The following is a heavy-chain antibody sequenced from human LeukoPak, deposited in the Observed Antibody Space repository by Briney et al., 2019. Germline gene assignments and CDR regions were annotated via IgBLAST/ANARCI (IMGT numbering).Heavy chain of an antibody. D-gene: IGHD6-19*01. Sequence: GGSLGLSCAASGFTFSSYAMSWVRQAPGKGLEWVSVISGSGYPTHYADFVKGRFTISRDNSKNTLYLQMNSLRDEDTAVYYCARVSAYSSGWPLLDYWGQGALVTVSS. CDR2: ISGSGYPT. CDR1: GFTFSSYA. CDR3: ARVSAYSSGWPLLDY. V-gene: IGHV3-23*01. J-gene: IGHJ4*02.